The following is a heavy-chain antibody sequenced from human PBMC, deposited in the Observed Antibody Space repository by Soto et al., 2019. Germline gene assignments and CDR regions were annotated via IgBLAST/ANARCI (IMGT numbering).Heavy chain of an antibody. V-gene: IGHV4-59*01. J-gene: IGHJ5*02. D-gene: IGHD3-22*01. CDR2: IYYSGST. CDR1: GGSISSYY. CDR3: ASTPNYYDSSGNNWFDP. Sequence: TSETLSLTCTVSGGSISSYYWSWIRQPPGKGLEWIGYIYYSGSTNYNPSLKSRVTISVDTSKNQFSLKLSSVTAADTAVYYCASTPNYYDSSGNNWFDPWGQGTLVTVSS.